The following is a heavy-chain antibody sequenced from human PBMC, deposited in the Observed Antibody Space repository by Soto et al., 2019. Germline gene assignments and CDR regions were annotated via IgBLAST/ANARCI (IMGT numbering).Heavy chain of an antibody. CDR1: GGTFSSYA. Sequence: ASVKVSCKASGGTFSSYAISWVRQAPGQGLEWMGWINAGNGNTKYSQKFQGRVTITRDTSASTAYMELSSLRSEDTAVYYCARDLRKNVVVVPAAYYYFYMDVWGMGTTVTVSS. V-gene: IGHV1-3*01. CDR3: ARDLRKNVVVVPAAYYYFYMDV. CDR2: INAGNGNT. J-gene: IGHJ6*03. D-gene: IGHD2-2*01.